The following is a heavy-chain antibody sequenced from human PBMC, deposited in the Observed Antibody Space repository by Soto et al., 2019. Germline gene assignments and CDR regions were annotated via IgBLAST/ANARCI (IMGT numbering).Heavy chain of an antibody. CDR3: ARSSGYYLIDDY. CDR2: INAGNGNT. CDR1: GYTFTNYA. D-gene: IGHD3-22*01. V-gene: IGHV1-3*05. J-gene: IGHJ4*02. Sequence: QVQLVQSGAEEKKPGASVKVSCKASGYTFTNYAMHWVRQAPGHRLEWMGWINAGNGNTKYSEKFQGRVTITRDTSASTAYMELSILRSEDTAVYYWARSSGYYLIDDYWGQGTLVTVSS.